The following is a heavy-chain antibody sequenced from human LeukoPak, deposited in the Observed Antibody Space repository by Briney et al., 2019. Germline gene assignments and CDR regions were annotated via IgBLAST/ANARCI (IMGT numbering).Heavy chain of an antibody. Sequence: GGSLRLSCAASGFTFSNYAMSWVRQAPGKGLEWVSAISGSGGSTYYADSVRGRFTISRDNSKNTLFLQMNSLRAEDTAIYYCAEKTRQQFDYWGPGTLVTVSS. V-gene: IGHV3-23*01. J-gene: IGHJ4*02. CDR2: ISGSGGST. CDR3: AEKTRQQFDY. D-gene: IGHD6-13*01. CDR1: GFTFSNYA.